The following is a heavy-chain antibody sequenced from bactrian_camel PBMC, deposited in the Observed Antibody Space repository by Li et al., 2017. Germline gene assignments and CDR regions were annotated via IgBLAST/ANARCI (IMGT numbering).Heavy chain of an antibody. CDR3: ALYEAYGGRCSFREDFYDY. CDR1: GTGDGSELKC. CDR2: IYNGDGSA. D-gene: IGHD1*01. V-gene: IGHV3S54*01. Sequence: HVQLVESGGGLVQPGGSLVLSCAASGTGDGSELKCRAWFRQAPGQEREGVAAIYNGDGSAIYTDSAKGRFAISQDNARNMWYLQMNNLEPEDTAMYYCALYEAYGGRCSFREDFYDYWGPGTQVTVS. J-gene: IGHJ4*01.